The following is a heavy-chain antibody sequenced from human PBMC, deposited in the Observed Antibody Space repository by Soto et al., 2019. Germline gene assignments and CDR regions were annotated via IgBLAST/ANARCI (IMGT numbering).Heavy chain of an antibody. CDR3: AGQDYDILTGYYEAAFDI. CDR2: IYYSGST. D-gene: IGHD3-9*01. J-gene: IGHJ3*02. CDR1: GGSISSYY. V-gene: IGHV4-59*01. Sequence: SETLSLTCTVSGGSISSYYWSWIRQPPGKGLEWIGYIYYSGSTNYNPSLKSRVTISVDTSKNQFSLKLSSVTAADTAVYYCAGQDYDILTGYYEAAFDIWGQGTMVTVSS.